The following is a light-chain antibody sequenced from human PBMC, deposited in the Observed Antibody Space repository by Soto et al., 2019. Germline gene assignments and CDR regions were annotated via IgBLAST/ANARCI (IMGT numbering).Light chain of an antibody. CDR3: QQYNNWSPLT. J-gene: IGKJ4*01. CDR2: GAS. CDR1: QTISNT. Sequence: SVLTQSPVTLSLSPGEIHALSCSALQTISNTFLAWYQQRPGQAPRLLIYGASTRATGIPARFSGSGSGTEFTLTISSLQSEDFAVYYCQQYNNWSPLTFGGGTKVDI. V-gene: IGKV3-15*01.